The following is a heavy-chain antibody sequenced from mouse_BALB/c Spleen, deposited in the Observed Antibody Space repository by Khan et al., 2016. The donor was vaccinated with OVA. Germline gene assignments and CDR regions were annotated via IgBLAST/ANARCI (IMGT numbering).Heavy chain of an antibody. J-gene: IGHJ3*01. V-gene: IGHV1-18*01. Sequence: EVQLQQSGPELVRPGASVKISCKTSGYSFTGYYMHWVKQGHVKSLEWIGRINPYIGDTIYNQNFTDKASLSVNKSTSTAYLEIHSLNSEDSAVYYCARGVTETYAWFPYWGQGTLVTVSP. CDR3: ARGVTETYAWFPY. CDR1: GYSFTGYY. D-gene: IGHD2-13*01. CDR2: INPYIGDT.